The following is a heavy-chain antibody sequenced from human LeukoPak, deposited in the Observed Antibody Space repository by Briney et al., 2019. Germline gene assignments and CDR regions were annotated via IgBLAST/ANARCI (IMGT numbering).Heavy chain of an antibody. CDR1: GFTVSSNY. V-gene: IGHV3-48*04. CDR2: ISSSGSTI. Sequence: GGSLRLSCAASGFTVSSNYMNWVRQAPGKGLEWVSYISSSGSTIYYADSVKGRLTISRDNAKNSLYLQMNSLRAEDTAVYYCARGHDYGDSGAWGQGTLVTVSS. D-gene: IGHD4-17*01. CDR3: ARGHDYGDSGA. J-gene: IGHJ5*02.